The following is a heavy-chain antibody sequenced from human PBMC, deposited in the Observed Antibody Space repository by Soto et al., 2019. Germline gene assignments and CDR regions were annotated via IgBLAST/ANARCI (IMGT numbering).Heavy chain of an antibody. V-gene: IGHV2-5*02. J-gene: IGHJ5*02. CDR1: GFSLSTSGVG. CDR2: IYWDDDK. Sequence: QITLKESGPTLVKPTQTLTLTCTFSGFSLSTSGVGVGWIRQPPGKALEWLALIYWDDDKRYSPSLKSRLTTTKDTSKNQVVLTMTHMDPVDTATYYCAHSGTTVTTWSWFDPWGQGTLVTVSS. D-gene: IGHD4-17*01. CDR3: AHSGTTVTTWSWFDP.